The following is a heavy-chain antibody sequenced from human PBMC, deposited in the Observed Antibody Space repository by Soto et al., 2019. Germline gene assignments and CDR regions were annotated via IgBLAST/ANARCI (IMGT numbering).Heavy chain of an antibody. V-gene: IGHV3-23*01. CDR2: ISGSGGST. CDR3: AKVHEGLRLSSRGFENY. D-gene: IGHD5-12*01. J-gene: IGHJ4*02. Sequence: GGSLRLSCAASGFTFSSYAMSWVRQAPGKGLEWVSAISGSGGSTYYADSVKGRFTISRDNSKNTLYLQMNSLRAEDTAVYYCAKVHEGLRLSSRGFENYWGQGTLVTVSS. CDR1: GFTFSSYA.